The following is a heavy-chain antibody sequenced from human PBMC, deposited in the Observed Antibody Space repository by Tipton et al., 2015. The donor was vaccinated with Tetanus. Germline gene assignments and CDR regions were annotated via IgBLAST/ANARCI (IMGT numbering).Heavy chain of an antibody. CDR2: IYYSGST. CDR1: GASISSGGYF. J-gene: IGHJ4*02. V-gene: IGHV4-31*03. CDR3: ARHSSLKALNY. Sequence: TLSLTCSVSGASISSGGYFWNWIRHRPGKGLEWIGYIYYSGSTFYNPSLKSRVTISVDTSNNQFSLELSSVTVADTAVYYCARHSSLKALNYWGQGTLVTASS. D-gene: IGHD3-9*01.